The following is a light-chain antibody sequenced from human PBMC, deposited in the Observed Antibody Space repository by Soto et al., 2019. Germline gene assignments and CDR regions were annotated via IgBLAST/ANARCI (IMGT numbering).Light chain of an antibody. V-gene: IGKV3-20*01. J-gene: IGKJ2*01. CDR1: QSVSSSY. CDR2: GAS. CDR3: HQYGSSPPYT. Sequence: EIVLTQSPGTLSLSPGERATLSCRASQSVSSSYFAWYQQKPGQAPRLLIYGASSRATGIPDRFSGSGSGTDVTLTISRLEPEDFAVYYCHQYGSSPPYTFGQGTKLEIK.